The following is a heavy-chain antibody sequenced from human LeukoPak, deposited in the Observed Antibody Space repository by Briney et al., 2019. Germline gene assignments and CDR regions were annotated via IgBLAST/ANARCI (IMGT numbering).Heavy chain of an antibody. Sequence: GESLKISCKGSGYSFTSYWIGWVRQMPGKGLEWMGIIYPGDSDTRYSPSFQGQVTISADKSISTAYLQWSSLRASDTAMYYCARHVLWGATNSGSNGMDVWGQGTTVTVSS. CDR1: GYSFTSYW. D-gene: IGHD3-16*01. V-gene: IGHV5-51*01. CDR3: ARHVLWGATNSGSNGMDV. J-gene: IGHJ6*02. CDR2: IYPGDSDT.